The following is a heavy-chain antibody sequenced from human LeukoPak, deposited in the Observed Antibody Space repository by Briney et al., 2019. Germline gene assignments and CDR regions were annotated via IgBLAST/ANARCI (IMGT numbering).Heavy chain of an antibody. D-gene: IGHD5-18*01. CDR1: GFTFDDYA. V-gene: IGHV3-9*01. J-gene: IGHJ4*02. Sequence: GGSLRLSCAASGFTFDDYAMHWVRQAPGKGLEWDSGISWNSGSIGYADSVKGRFTITRDNAKNSLYLQMNSLRAEDTALYYCAKDGEGTATRPNFDYWGQGTLVTVSS. CDR2: ISWNSGSI. CDR3: AKDGEGTATRPNFDY.